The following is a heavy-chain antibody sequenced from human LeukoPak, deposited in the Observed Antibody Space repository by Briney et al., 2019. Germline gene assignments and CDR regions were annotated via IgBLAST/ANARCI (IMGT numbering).Heavy chain of an antibody. CDR3: ARDPDYSNERSLDY. Sequence: PGGSLRLSCAASGFTFSSYGMHWVRQAPGKGLEWVSAISGSGGSTYYADSVKGRFTISRDNSKNTLYLQMNSLRTEDTAVYYCARDPDYSNERSLDYWGQGTLVTVSS. D-gene: IGHD4-11*01. CDR1: GFTFSSYG. CDR2: ISGSGGST. J-gene: IGHJ4*02. V-gene: IGHV3-23*01.